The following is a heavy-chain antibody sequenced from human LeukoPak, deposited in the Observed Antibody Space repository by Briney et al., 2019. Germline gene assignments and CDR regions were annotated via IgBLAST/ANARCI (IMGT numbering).Heavy chain of an antibody. CDR2: LYYSGST. Sequence: SETLSLTCTVSGGSISSYYWSWIRQTPGKGLEWIGYLYYSGSTNFNPSLKSRVTISVDTSKNQFSLKMSSVTAADTAVYFCARGGPPGYYYDYYMDVWGKGTTVTISS. CDR3: ARGGPPGYYYDYYMDV. V-gene: IGHV4-59*01. J-gene: IGHJ6*03. CDR1: GGSISSYY.